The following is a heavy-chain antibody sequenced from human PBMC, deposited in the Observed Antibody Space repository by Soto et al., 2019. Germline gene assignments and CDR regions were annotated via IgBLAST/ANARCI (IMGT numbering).Heavy chain of an antibody. CDR1: GFTFSSYA. V-gene: IGHV3-23*01. CDR2: ISGSGGST. Sequence: GGSLRLSCAASGFTFSSYAMSWVRQAPGKGLEWVSAISGSGGSTYYADSVKGRFTISRDNSKNTLYLQMNSLRAEDTAVYYCAKDLPYCSSTSCYYYYYMDVWGKGTTVTVSS. J-gene: IGHJ6*03. CDR3: AKDLPYCSSTSCYYYYYMDV. D-gene: IGHD2-2*01.